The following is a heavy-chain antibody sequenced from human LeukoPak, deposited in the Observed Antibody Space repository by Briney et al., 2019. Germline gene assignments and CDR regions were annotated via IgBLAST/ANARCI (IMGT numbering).Heavy chain of an antibody. CDR3: AREPIYGLNFDY. CDR1: GFTFSSYS. D-gene: IGHD2/OR15-2a*01. V-gene: IGHV3-21*01. J-gene: IGHJ4*02. Sequence: PGGCLRLSCAASGFTFSSYSMNWVRQAPGKGLEWVSSISSSGSCIYYADSVKGRFTISRDNANKSLYLQLNSLRAEDTAVYFCAREPIYGLNFDYWGQGTLVTV. CDR2: ISSSGSCI.